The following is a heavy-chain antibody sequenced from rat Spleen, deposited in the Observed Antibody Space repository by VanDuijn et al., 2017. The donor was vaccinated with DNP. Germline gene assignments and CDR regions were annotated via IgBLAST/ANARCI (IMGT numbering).Heavy chain of an antibody. V-gene: IGHV2-41*01. Sequence: QVQLKESGPGLVQPSQTLSLTCTIAGFSLTDYNVHCVRQPPGKGLEWMGVIWNFGGTRYHSTLTSRLTITKDTSKSQVFLKMNSLQTEDTATYYCVRDPYNSGFDYWGQGVMVTVSS. D-gene: IGHD4-3*01. CDR2: IWNFGGT. CDR3: VRDPYNSGFDY. J-gene: IGHJ2*01. CDR1: GFSLTDYN.